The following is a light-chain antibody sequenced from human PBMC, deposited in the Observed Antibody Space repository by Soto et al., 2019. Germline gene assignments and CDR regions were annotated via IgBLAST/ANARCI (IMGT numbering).Light chain of an antibody. CDR3: HQRQSWPRT. J-gene: IGKJ1*01. Sequence: EIVMTQSSVTLSVSPGERATLSCRASQSVSRNLAWYQQKPGQTPRLLIYGTSTRATGIPARFSGSGSGTEFSLTISSLQSEDFALYYCHQRQSWPRTFGQGTKVDI. V-gene: IGKV3-15*01. CDR2: GTS. CDR1: QSVSRN.